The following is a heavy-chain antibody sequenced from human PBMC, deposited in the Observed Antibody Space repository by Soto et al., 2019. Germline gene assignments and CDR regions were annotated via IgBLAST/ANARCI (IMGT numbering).Heavy chain of an antibody. D-gene: IGHD6-6*01. V-gene: IGHV6-1*01. CDR1: GDSVSSNSAA. CDR2: TYYRSKWYN. J-gene: IGHJ5*02. CDR3: ARDLGALIGTPGWFDH. Sequence: SQTLSLTCAISGDSVSSNSAAWNWIRQSPSRSLEWLGRTYYRSKWYNDYAVSVKSRITTNADTSKNQFSLQLNSVTPEDTAVYYCARDLGALIGTPGWFDHWGQGTPVTVSS.